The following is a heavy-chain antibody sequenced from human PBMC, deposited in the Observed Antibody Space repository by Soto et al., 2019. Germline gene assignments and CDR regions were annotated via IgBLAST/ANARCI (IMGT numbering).Heavy chain of an antibody. CDR2: IYHSGST. Sequence: SATLSLTCSVSCGSISNSSYLWGWVRQPPGKGLEWIGSIYHSGSTNYNPSLKSRVTISVDTSKTQFSLKLSSVTAADTAVYYCASEVAGTTKFDYWGQGTLVTVSS. D-gene: IGHD6-19*01. CDR3: ASEVAGTTKFDY. J-gene: IGHJ4*02. CDR1: CGSISNSSYL. V-gene: IGHV4-39*01.